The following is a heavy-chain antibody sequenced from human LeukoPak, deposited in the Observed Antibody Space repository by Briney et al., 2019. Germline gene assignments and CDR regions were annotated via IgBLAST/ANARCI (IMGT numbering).Heavy chain of an antibody. V-gene: IGHV1-24*01. J-gene: IGHJ4*02. Sequence: ASVKVSCKVSGYTLTGLSMHWVRQAPGKGLEWMGGFDPEDGETIYAQKFQGRVTMTEDTSTDTAYMELSSLRSEDTAVYYCATRIAARRGYFDYWGQGTLVTVSS. CDR1: GYTLTGLS. CDR3: ATRIAARRGYFDY. CDR2: FDPEDGET. D-gene: IGHD6-6*01.